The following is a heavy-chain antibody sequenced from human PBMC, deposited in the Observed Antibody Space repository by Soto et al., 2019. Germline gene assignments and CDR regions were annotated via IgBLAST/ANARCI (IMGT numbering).Heavy chain of an antibody. D-gene: IGHD4-17*01. CDR3: ARNFGDYGDYDK. CDR2: ISASSTYI. V-gene: IGHV3-21*02. J-gene: IGHJ4*02. CDR1: GFTFSSYT. Sequence: EVQLVESGGGLVTPGASLRLSCVASGFTFSSYTMDWVRQAPGKGLVWVSSISASSTYIYYTDSLRGRFSISRDNAKNSLYLQLNSLRAEDTAVYYCARNFGDYGDYDKWGQGTLVTVSS.